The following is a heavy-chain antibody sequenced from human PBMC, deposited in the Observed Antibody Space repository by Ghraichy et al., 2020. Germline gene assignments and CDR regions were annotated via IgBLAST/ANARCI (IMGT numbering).Heavy chain of an antibody. CDR3: ATFIIAVAGPYYYGMDV. J-gene: IGHJ6*02. CDR2: FDPEDGET. Sequence: ASVKVSCKVSGYTLTELSMHWVRQAPGKGREWMGGFDPEDGETIYPQKFQGRVTMTEDTSTDTAYMELSSLRSEDTAVYYCATFIIAVAGPYYYGMDVWGQGTTVTVSS. D-gene: IGHD6-19*01. CDR1: GYTLTELS. V-gene: IGHV1-24*01.